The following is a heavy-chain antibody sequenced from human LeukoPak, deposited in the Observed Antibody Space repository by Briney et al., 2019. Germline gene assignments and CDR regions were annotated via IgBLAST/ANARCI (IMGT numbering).Heavy chain of an antibody. V-gene: IGHV3-33*01. J-gene: IGHJ4*02. CDR3: ARDVFADSSGGSFDF. D-gene: IGHD3-16*01. Sequence: GGSLRLSCAASGFSFDTHGMHWVRQAPGKGLEWVAVIWYDGSKKYYADSVRGRFTISRDNSKKSLFLQMNSLRAEDTALYYCARDVFADSSGGSFDFWGQGTLVTVSS. CDR2: IWYDGSKK. CDR1: GFSFDTHG.